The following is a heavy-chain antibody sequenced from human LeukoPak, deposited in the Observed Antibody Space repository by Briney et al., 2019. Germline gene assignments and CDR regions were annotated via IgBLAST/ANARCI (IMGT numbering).Heavy chain of an antibody. Sequence: GASLKASCKASGYTFTSYYMQCVRQAAGHGLEWMGIINPSGGSTYYEDSVKGRVTISRDNSKNTLYLQVNSLRVEDTAVYYCAKDRLGARRYFDFWGQGTLVTVSS. CDR1: GYTFTSYY. CDR3: AKDRLGARRYFDF. V-gene: IGHV1-46*04. D-gene: IGHD1-26*01. J-gene: IGHJ4*02. CDR2: INPSGGST.